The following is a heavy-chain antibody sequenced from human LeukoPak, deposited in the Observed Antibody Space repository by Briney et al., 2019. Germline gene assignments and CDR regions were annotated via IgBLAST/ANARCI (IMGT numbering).Heavy chain of an antibody. CDR2: IIPIFGTA. Sequence: ASVKVSCKASGGTFSSYAITWVRQAPGQGLEWMGRIIPIFGTANYAQKFQGRVTITADKSTSTAYMELSSLRSEDTAVYYCARERSDYYMDVWGKGTTVTVSS. V-gene: IGHV1-69*06. CDR1: GGTFSSYA. J-gene: IGHJ6*03. D-gene: IGHD2-15*01. CDR3: ARERSDYYMDV.